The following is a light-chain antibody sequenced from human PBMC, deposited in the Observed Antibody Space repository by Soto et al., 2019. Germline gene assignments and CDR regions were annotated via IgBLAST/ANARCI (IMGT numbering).Light chain of an antibody. J-gene: IGKJ1*01. CDR3: QQYHSFPVT. CDR2: KAS. CDR1: QSISGW. V-gene: IGKV1-5*03. Sequence: DIQMTQSPSTLSASVGDRVTITCRASQSISGWLAWYQQKPGKAPKLLIYKASSLKSGVPSRFSGSGSGTEFTLTIRSLQPDDSATYYCQQYHSFPVTFGQETKVEI.